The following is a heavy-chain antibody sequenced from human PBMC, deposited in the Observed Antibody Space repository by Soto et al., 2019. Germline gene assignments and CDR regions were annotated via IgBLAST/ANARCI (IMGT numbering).Heavy chain of an antibody. CDR2: ISYDGSNK. J-gene: IGHJ4*02. Sequence: GGSLRLSCAASGFTFSSYAMHWVRQAPGKGLEWVAVISYDGSNKYYADSVKGRFTISRDNSKNTLYLQMNSLSAEDTAVYYCARDGFGDCSGGSCYPPEYWGQGTRVTVSS. V-gene: IGHV3-30-3*01. D-gene: IGHD2-15*01. CDR3: ARDGFGDCSGGSCYPPEY. CDR1: GFTFSSYA.